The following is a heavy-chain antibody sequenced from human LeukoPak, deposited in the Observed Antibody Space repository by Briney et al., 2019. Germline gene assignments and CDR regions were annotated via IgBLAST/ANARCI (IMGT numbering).Heavy chain of an antibody. J-gene: IGHJ6*02. D-gene: IGHD1-26*01. Sequence: SETLSLTCAVYGGSFSGYYWSWIRQPPGKGLEWIGYIYYSGSTNYNPSLKSRVTISVDTSKNQFSLKLSSVTAADTAVYYCARQGGSYYYYGMDVWGQGTTVTVSS. CDR3: ARQGGSYYYYGMDV. V-gene: IGHV4-59*08. CDR2: IYYSGST. CDR1: GGSFSGYY.